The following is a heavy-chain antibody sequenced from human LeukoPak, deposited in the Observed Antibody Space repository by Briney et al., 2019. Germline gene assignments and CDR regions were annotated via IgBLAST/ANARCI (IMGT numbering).Heavy chain of an antibody. CDR1: GFTFSSYA. V-gene: IGHV3-23*01. CDR2: ISGSGGST. CDR3: TRPGSPYYYYGMDV. J-gene: IGHJ6*02. Sequence: PGGSLRLSCAASGFTFSSYAMSWVRQAPGKGLEWVSAISGSGGSTYYADSVKGRFTISRDDSKNTAYLQMNSLKTEDTAVYYCTRPGSPYYYYGMDVWGQGTTVTVSS.